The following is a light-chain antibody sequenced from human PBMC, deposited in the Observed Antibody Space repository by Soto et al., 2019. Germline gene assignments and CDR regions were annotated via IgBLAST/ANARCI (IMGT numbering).Light chain of an antibody. CDR2: WAS. CDR1: QTVLDSFNNKDY. J-gene: IGKJ1*01. V-gene: IGKV4-1*01. CDR3: QQYYSTPRT. Sequence: DIVMTQSPDSLAVSLGERATINCKSSQTVLDSFNNKDYLTWYQQKPGQPPKLLIYWASTREFGVPDRFSGSGSGTDFTLTISSLQAEDAAVYYCQQYYSTPRTFGHGTKVDIK.